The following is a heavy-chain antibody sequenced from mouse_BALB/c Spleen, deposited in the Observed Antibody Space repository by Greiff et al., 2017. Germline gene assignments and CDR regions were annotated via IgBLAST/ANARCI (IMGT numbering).Heavy chain of an antibody. D-gene: IGHD4-1*01. CDR3: ARPSNWESAWFAY. V-gene: IGHV5-17*02. Sequence: EVQGVESGGGLVQPGGSRKLSCAASGFTFSSFRMHWVRQAPEKGLEWVAYISSGSSTIYYADTVKGRFTISRDNPKNTLFLQMTSLRSEDTAMYYCARPSNWESAWFAYWGQGTLVTVSA. J-gene: IGHJ3*01. CDR1: GFTFSSFR. CDR2: ISSGSSTI.